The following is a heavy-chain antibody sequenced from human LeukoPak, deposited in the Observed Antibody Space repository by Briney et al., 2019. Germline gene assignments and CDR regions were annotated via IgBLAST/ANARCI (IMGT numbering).Heavy chain of an antibody. J-gene: IGHJ4*02. D-gene: IGHD2-2*01. CDR2: IYTSGST. CDR1: GGSISSGSYY. CDR3: ARGGYCSSTSCYSSRSGFDY. Sequence: SQTLSLTCTVSGGSISSGSYYWSWIRQPAGKGLDWIGRIYTSGSTNYNPSLKSRVTISVDTSKNQFSLKLSSVTAADTAVYYCARGGYCSSTSCYSSRSGFDYWGQGILVTVSS. V-gene: IGHV4-61*02.